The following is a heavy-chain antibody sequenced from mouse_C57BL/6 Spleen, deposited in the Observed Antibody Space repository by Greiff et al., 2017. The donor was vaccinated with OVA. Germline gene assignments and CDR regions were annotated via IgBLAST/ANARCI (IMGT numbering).Heavy chain of an antibody. D-gene: IGHD1-1*01. Sequence: VQLQQSGPELVKPGASVKIPCKASGYTFTDYNMDWVKQSHGKSLEWIGDINPNNGGTIYNQKFKGKATLTVDKSSSTAYMELRSLTSEDTAVYYCARGVFITTVVAYYFDYWGQGTTLTVSS. CDR1: GYTFTDYN. CDR3: ARGVFITTVVAYYFDY. V-gene: IGHV1-18*01. J-gene: IGHJ2*01. CDR2: INPNNGGT.